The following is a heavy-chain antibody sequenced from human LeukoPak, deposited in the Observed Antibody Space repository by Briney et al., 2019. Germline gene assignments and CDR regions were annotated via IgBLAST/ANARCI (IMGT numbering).Heavy chain of an antibody. V-gene: IGHV1-69*13. Sequence: ASVKVSCKASGGTFSSYAISWVRQAPGQGLEWMGGIIPIFGTANYAQKFQGRVTITADESTSTAYMELSSLGSEDTAVYYCARGPDIVVVPAATPRRYYYYMDVWGKGTTVAVSS. CDR1: GGTFSSYA. CDR3: ARGPDIVVVPAATPRRYYYYMDV. D-gene: IGHD2-2*02. J-gene: IGHJ6*03. CDR2: IIPIFGTA.